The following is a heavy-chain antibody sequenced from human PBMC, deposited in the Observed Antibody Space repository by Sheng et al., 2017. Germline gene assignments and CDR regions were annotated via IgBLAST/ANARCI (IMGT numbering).Heavy chain of an antibody. CDR1: GFTFSSYA. J-gene: IGHJ4*02. CDR2: ISYDGSNK. D-gene: IGHD3-22*01. CDR3: ARELLSPNYYDSSGPFDY. V-gene: IGHV3-30*04. Sequence: QVQLVESGGGVVQPGRSLRLSCAASGFTFSSYAMHWVRQAPGKGLEWVAVISYDGSNKYYADSVKGRFTISRDNSKNTLYLQMNSLRAEDTAVYYCARELLSPNYYDSSGPFDYWGQGTLVTVSS.